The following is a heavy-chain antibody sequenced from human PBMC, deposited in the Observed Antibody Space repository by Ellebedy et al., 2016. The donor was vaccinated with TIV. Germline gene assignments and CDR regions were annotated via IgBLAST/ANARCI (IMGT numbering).Heavy chain of an antibody. D-gene: IGHD1-1*01. Sequence: GESLKIPCAASGLTVSNNYMSWVRQAPGKGLEWVSVIFTGGTTFYADSVKDRFTISRDNSQNTLYLQMNSLRPEDSAVYYCARDEGAGTIDYWGQGTRVTVSS. V-gene: IGHV3-53*05. CDR2: IFTGGTT. CDR3: ARDEGAGTIDY. CDR1: GLTVSNNY. J-gene: IGHJ4*02.